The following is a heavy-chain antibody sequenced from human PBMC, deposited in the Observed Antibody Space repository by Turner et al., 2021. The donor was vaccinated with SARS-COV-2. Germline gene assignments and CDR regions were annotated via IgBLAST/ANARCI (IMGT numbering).Heavy chain of an antibody. J-gene: IGHJ4*02. D-gene: IGHD1-7*01. CDR1: GYTLRELS. CDR3: ATSWELHDDYFDY. CDR2: FNPEDGEP. V-gene: IGHV1-24*01. Sequence: HVHLLHPGAEVKKTGAPLKVSCKVFGYTLRELSIHWGRQAPGKVPGWMGGFNPEDGEPNYEQMVQSRVAMTEDTATDTLYMELSSLRSEDTAVYYCATSWELHDDYFDYWGQGTLVTVSS.